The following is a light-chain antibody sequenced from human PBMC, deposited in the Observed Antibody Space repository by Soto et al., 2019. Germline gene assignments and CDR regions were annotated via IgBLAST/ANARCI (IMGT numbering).Light chain of an antibody. Sequence: DIQMTQSPSTLSASVGDRVTITCRASQSISTWLAWYQEKPGKAPKLLLYDGSTLVIGVPSRFSGSGSGTEFTLTISSLQPEDFATYYCQQYNANFGQGTRLEIK. J-gene: IGKJ2*01. CDR1: QSISTW. V-gene: IGKV1-5*01. CDR2: DGS. CDR3: QQYNAN.